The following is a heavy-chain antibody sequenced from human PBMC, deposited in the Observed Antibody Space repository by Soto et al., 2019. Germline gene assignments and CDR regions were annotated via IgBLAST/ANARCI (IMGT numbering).Heavy chain of an antibody. CDR1: GFTFSSYA. Sequence: GGSLRLSCAASGFTFSSYAMSWVRQAPGKGLEWVSAISGSGGSTYYADSVKGRFTISRDNSKNTLYLQMNSLRAEDTAVYYCAKDDYDYIWGSSIILDYWGQGTLVTVSS. CDR3: AKDDYDYIWGSSIILDY. J-gene: IGHJ4*02. CDR2: ISGSGGST. V-gene: IGHV3-23*01. D-gene: IGHD3-16*01.